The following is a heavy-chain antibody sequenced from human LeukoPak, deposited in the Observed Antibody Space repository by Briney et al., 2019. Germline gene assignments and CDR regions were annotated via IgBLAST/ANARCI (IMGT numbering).Heavy chain of an antibody. CDR3: TRETTPYY. V-gene: IGHV3-49*04. CDR1: GFTFGDYA. CDR2: IRSKAYGVTT. D-gene: IGHD4-17*01. Sequence: GVLRLSCTGSGFTFGDYAMAWVRQAPGKGLEGVGFIRSKAYGVTTEYAASVKDRFTISRDDSKSIAYLQMNSLKTEDTAVYYCTRETTPYYWGQGTLVTVSS. J-gene: IGHJ4*02.